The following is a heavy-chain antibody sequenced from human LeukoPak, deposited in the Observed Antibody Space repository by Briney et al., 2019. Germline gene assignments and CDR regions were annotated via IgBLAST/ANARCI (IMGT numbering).Heavy chain of an antibody. Sequence: GGSLRLSCAASGFTFSSYAMSWVRQAPGKGLEWVSAISGSGGSTYYADSVKGRFTISRDNSKNTLYLRMNSLRAEDTAVYYCAKDKEGVPAVLDYWGQGTLVTVSS. CDR3: AKDKEGVPAVLDY. J-gene: IGHJ4*02. V-gene: IGHV3-23*01. CDR2: ISGSGGST. CDR1: GFTFSSYA. D-gene: IGHD2-2*01.